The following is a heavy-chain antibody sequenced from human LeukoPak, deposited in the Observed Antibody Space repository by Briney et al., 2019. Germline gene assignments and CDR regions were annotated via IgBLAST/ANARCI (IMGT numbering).Heavy chain of an antibody. CDR3: ARVGLEWELLYWCCFDY. J-gene: IGHJ4*02. V-gene: IGHV4-38-2*02. CDR2: IYHSGST. Sequence: SETLSLTCTVSGYSISSGYYWGWIRQPPGKGLEWIGSIYHSGSTYYNPSLKSRVTISVDTSKNQFSLKLSSVTAADTAVYYCARVGLEWELLYWCCFDYWGQGTLVTVSS. D-gene: IGHD1-26*01. CDR1: GYSISSGYY.